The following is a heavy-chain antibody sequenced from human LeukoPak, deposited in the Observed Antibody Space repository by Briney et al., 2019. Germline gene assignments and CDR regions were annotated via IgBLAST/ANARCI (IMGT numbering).Heavy chain of an antibody. V-gene: IGHV3-7*01. D-gene: IGHD3-3*01. J-gene: IGHJ6*02. CDR1: GFTFSSYW. CDR2: IKQDGGEK. CDR3: ARDPLEWFNHHGMDV. Sequence: GGSLRLSCAASGFTFSSYWMSWVRQAPGKGLEWVANIKQDGGEKYHVDSVKGRFTISRDNAKNSLYLQMNSLRAEDTAVYYCARDPLEWFNHHGMDVWGQGTTVTVSS.